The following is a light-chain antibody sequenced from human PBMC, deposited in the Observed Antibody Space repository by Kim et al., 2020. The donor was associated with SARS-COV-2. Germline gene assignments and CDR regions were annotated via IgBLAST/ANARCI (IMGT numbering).Light chain of an antibody. J-gene: IGLJ3*02. CDR2: DDN. Sequence: GQKVSISCSGSSSNIGSNSVSWYLQLPGTAPKLVIHDDNERPSGIPDRFSGSKSGTSATLGITGLQTGDEADYFCGTWDNTLSGGVFGGGTKVTVL. CDR3: GTWDNTLSGGV. V-gene: IGLV1-51*01. CDR1: SSNIGSNS.